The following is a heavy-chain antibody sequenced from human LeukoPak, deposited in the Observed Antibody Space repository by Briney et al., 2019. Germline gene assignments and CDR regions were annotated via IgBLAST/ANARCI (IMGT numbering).Heavy chain of an antibody. J-gene: IGHJ4*02. CDR2: INHGGSIV. CDR3: ARDQDWAFDY. V-gene: IGHV3-48*03. D-gene: IGHD3/OR15-3a*01. Sequence: AGGSLRLSFVVSGFTFVSHAMNWVRQAPGKGLEWISFINHGGSIVYYADSVKGRFATSRDNAKNSLYLQINNVGADDTAVYYCARDQDWAFDYWGQGTLVTVSS. CDR1: GFTFVSHA.